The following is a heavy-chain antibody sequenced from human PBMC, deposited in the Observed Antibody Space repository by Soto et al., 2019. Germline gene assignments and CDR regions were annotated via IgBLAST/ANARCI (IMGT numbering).Heavy chain of an antibody. CDR1: GFTFEDYG. Sequence: GGSLRLSCAASGFTFEDYGMSWVRQVPGKGLEWVAVISYDGSNRYYADSVKGRFTISRDNSKNTLYLQMNSLRAEDTAVYYCAKDHDSSGYYPTKGDYWGQGTLVTVSS. CDR3: AKDHDSSGYYPTKGDY. D-gene: IGHD3-22*01. J-gene: IGHJ4*02. CDR2: ISYDGSNR. V-gene: IGHV3-30*18.